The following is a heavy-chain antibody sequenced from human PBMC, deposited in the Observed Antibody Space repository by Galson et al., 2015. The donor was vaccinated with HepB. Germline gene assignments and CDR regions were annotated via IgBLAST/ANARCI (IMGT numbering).Heavy chain of an antibody. CDR3: ARRISLVRGIITKPDYYYGMDV. J-gene: IGHJ6*02. CDR2: INQDGSSK. D-gene: IGHD3-10*01. V-gene: IGHV3-7*03. Sequence: SLRLSCAASGFTFSSYWMNWVRQAPGKGLEWVAHINQDGSSKYYVDSVKGRSNISRDNAKDSVYLQLDSLRAEDTAVYYCARRISLVRGIITKPDYYYGMDVWGQGTTVTVAS. CDR1: GFTFSSYW.